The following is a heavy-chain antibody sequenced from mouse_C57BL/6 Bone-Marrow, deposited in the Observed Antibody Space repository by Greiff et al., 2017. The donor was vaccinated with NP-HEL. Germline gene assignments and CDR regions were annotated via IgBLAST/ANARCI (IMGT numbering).Heavy chain of an antibody. J-gene: IGHJ1*03. CDR2: ISDGGSYT. CDR3: ARDLTTVVATNFDV. V-gene: IGHV5-4*01. CDR1: GFTFSSYA. D-gene: IGHD1-1*01. Sequence: EVMLVESGGGLVKPGGSLKLSCAASGFTFSSYAMSWVRQTPEKRLEWVATISDGGSYTYYPDNVKGRFTISRDNAKNNLYLQMSHLKSEDTAMYYCARDLTTVVATNFDVWGTGTTVTVSS.